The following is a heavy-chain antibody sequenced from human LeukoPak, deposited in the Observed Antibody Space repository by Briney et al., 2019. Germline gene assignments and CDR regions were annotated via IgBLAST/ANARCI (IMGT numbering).Heavy chain of an antibody. CDR3: AREQQWLAIDY. CDR2: IYYSGST. D-gene: IGHD6-19*01. V-gene: IGHV4-59*01. Sequence: SSETLSLTCTVSGGSISSYYWSWIRQPPGKGLEWIGYIYYSGSTNYNPSLKSRVTISVDTSKNQFSLKLSSVTAADTAVYYCAREQQWLAIDYWGQGTLVTVSS. CDR1: GGSISSYY. J-gene: IGHJ4*02.